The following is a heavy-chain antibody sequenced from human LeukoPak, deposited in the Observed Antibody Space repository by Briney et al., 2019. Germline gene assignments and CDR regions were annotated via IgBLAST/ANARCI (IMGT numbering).Heavy chain of an antibody. V-gene: IGHV3-48*01. D-gene: IGHD6-13*01. Sequence: GGSLRLSCAASGFTFSSYSMNWVRQAPGKGLEWVSYISSSSSTIYYADSVKGRFTISRDNAKNSLYLQMNSLRAEDTAVYYCARDLGWYSSSWYDNWGQGTLVTVSS. CDR2: ISSSSSTI. J-gene: IGHJ5*02. CDR3: ARDLGWYSSSWYDN. CDR1: GFTFSSYS.